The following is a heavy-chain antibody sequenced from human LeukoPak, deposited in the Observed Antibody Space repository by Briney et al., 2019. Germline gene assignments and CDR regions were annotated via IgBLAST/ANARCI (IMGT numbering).Heavy chain of an antibody. CDR3: TKDSGGTHFYYYYYMDV. J-gene: IGHJ6*03. CDR2: ISAGGATI. D-gene: IGHD1-26*01. Sequence: PGGPLRLSCAASGFTFSTYAMSWVRQAPGKGLEWVSAISAGGATIYYADSVKGRFTISRDNSKNTLYLQINSLRAEDTAVYYCTKDSGGTHFYYYYYMDVWGKGTTVTVSS. CDR1: GFTFSTYA. V-gene: IGHV3-23*01.